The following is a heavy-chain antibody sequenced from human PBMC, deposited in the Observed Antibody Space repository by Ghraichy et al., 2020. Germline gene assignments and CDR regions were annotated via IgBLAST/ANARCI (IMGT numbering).Heavy chain of an antibody. Sequence: ASVKVSCKASGYTFTGYYMHWVRQAPGQGLEWMGRINPNSGGTNYAQKFQGRVTMTRDTSISTAYMELSRLRSDDTAVYYCARGMGLIAKGSRVPYAFDIWGQGTMVTVSS. CDR1: GYTFTGYY. D-gene: IGHD6-13*01. CDR3: ARGMGLIAKGSRVPYAFDI. J-gene: IGHJ3*02. V-gene: IGHV1-2*06. CDR2: INPNSGGT.